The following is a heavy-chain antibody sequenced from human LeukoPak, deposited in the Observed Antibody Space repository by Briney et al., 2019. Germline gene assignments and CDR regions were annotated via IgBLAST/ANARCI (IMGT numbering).Heavy chain of an antibody. CDR3: ARHGQSPTVTTDADGYFDL. Sequence: MPSETLSLTCTVSGGSISSSSYYWGWIRQPPGKGLEWIGSIYYSGSTYYNPSLKSRVTISVDTSKNQFSLKLSSVTAADTAVYYCARHGQSPTVTTDADGYFDLWGRGTLVTVSS. D-gene: IGHD4-17*01. CDR2: IYYSGST. CDR1: GGSISSSSYY. J-gene: IGHJ2*01. V-gene: IGHV4-39*01.